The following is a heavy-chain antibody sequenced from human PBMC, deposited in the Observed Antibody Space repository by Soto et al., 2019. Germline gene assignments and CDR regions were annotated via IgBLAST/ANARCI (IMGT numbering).Heavy chain of an antibody. D-gene: IGHD2-2*01. CDR2: ISSSSSYI. CDR3: AREWGYCSSTLCQLHYYYGMDV. V-gene: IGHV3-21*01. CDR1: GFTFSSYS. J-gene: IGHJ6*02. Sequence: GGSLRLSCSASGFTFSSYSMNWVRQAPGKGLEWVSSISSSSSYIYYADSAKGRFTISRDNAKNSLYLQMNSLRAEDTAVYYCAREWGYCSSTLCQLHYYYGMDVWGPGPTGT.